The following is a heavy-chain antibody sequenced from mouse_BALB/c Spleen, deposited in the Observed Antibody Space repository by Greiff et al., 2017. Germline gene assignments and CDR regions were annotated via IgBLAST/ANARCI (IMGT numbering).Heavy chain of an antibody. J-gene: IGHJ2*01. Sequence: EVQLQESGGDLVKPGGSLKLSCAASGFTFSSYGMSWVRQTPDKRLEWVATISSGGSYTYYPDSVKGRFTISRDNAKNTLYLQMSSLKSEDTAMYYCARLVTGTRYFDYWGQGTTLTVSS. V-gene: IGHV5-6*01. CDR1: GFTFSSYG. D-gene: IGHD4-1*01. CDR2: ISSGGSYT. CDR3: ARLVTGTRYFDY.